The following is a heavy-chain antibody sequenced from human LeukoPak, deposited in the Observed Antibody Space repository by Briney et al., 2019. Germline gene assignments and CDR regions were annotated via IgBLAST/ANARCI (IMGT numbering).Heavy chain of an antibody. V-gene: IGHV3-30*03. CDR3: ARDHDPITMVRGVISY. Sequence: GGSLRLSCAASGFTFSSYGMHWVRQAPGKGLEWVAVISYDGSNKYYADSVKGRFTISRDNSKNTLYLQMNSLRAEDTAVYYCARDHDPITMVRGVISYWGQGTLVTVSS. CDR1: GFTFSSYG. CDR2: ISYDGSNK. D-gene: IGHD3-10*01. J-gene: IGHJ4*02.